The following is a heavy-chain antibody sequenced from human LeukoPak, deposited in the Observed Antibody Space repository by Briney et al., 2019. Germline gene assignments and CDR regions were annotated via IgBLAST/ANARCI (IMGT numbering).Heavy chain of an antibody. CDR1: GYTFTSYD. V-gene: IGHV1-8*01. CDR2: MNPNSGNT. D-gene: IGHD6-19*01. J-gene: IGHJ5*02. Sequence: ASVKVSCKASGYTFTSYDINWVRQATGQGLEWMGWMNPNSGNTGYAQKFQGRVTMTRNTSISTAYMELSRLRSDDTAVYYCARLLIAVAGFDPWGQGTLVTVSS. CDR3: ARLLIAVAGFDP.